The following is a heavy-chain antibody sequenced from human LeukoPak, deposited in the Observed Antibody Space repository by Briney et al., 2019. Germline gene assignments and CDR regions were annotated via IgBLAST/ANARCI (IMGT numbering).Heavy chain of an antibody. CDR3: ARQMTPHGNFDY. CDR2: IGTAGDT. J-gene: IGHJ4*02. Sequence: GGSLRLSCAASGFTFSNYAMHWVRQATGKGLEWVSAIGTAGDTFYPGSVRGRFTISRENAKNSLYLQMNSLRAKDTAVYYCARQMTPHGNFDYWGQGTLVTVSS. CDR1: GFTFSNYA. D-gene: IGHD1-26*01. V-gene: IGHV3-13*01.